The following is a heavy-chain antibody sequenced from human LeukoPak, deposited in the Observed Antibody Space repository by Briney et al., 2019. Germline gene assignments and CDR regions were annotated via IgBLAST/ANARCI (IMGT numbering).Heavy chain of an antibody. CDR3: ARRFSYYYDSSGYYY. Sequence: PSETLSLTCAVYGGSFSGYYWSWIRQPPGKGLEWIGEINHSGSTNYNPSLKSRVTISVDTSKNQFSLKLSSVTAADTAVYYCARRFSYYYDSSGYYYWGQGTLVTVSS. D-gene: IGHD3-22*01. CDR2: INHSGST. V-gene: IGHV4-34*01. J-gene: IGHJ4*02. CDR1: GGSFSGYY.